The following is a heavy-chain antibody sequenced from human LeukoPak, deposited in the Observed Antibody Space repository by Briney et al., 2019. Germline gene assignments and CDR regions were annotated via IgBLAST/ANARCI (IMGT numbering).Heavy chain of an antibody. Sequence: ASVKVSCKASGYTFIGYYIHWIRQAPGQGLEWMGRINPNTGGTNYAQNFQGRVTMTRDTSISTAYMDLSSLRSDDTAVYYCARGHADYWGQGTLVTVSS. CDR3: ARGHADY. V-gene: IGHV1-2*06. CDR2: INPNTGGT. J-gene: IGHJ4*02. CDR1: GYTFIGYY.